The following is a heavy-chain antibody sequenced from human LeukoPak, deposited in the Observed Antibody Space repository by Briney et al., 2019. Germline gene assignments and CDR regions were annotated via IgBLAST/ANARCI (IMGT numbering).Heavy chain of an antibody. D-gene: IGHD4-17*01. CDR2: INPNGITT. CDR1: GFIFRNYW. V-gene: IGHV3-74*01. CDR3: ARDFAGDRDY. Sequence: GGSLRLSCAASGFIFRNYWMLWVRQAPGKGLVWVARINPNGITTTYTDSVKGRFTISRDNAKNTLYLQMNSLRVEDTAVYYCARDFAGDRDYWGQGTLVTVSS. J-gene: IGHJ4*02.